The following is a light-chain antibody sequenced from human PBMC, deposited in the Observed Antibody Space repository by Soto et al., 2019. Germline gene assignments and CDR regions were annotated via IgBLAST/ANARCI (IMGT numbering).Light chain of an antibody. Sequence: QSVLTQPASVSGSPGQSITISCTGTSSDVGSYDLVSWYQHHPGKAPKLMIYEGSKRPSGVSNRFSGSKSGNTASLTISGLQAEDEADYYCCSYAGGRIFVVFGGGTKLTVL. V-gene: IGLV2-23*01. J-gene: IGLJ2*01. CDR1: SSDVGSYDL. CDR2: EGS. CDR3: CSYAGGRIFVV.